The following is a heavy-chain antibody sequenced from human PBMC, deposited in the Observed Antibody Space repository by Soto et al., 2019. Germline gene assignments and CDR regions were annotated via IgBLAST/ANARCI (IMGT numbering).Heavy chain of an antibody. CDR1: GFTVSRNY. CDR2: IYSGGST. D-gene: IGHD3-3*01. Sequence: PGGSLRLSCAASGFTVSRNYMSWVRQAPGKGLEWVSVIYSGGSTYYADSVKGRFTISRDNSKNTLYLQMNSLRAEDTAVYYCARDRILRFLDQYYYYGMDVWGQGTTVTVSS. V-gene: IGHV3-66*01. J-gene: IGHJ6*02. CDR3: ARDRILRFLDQYYYYGMDV.